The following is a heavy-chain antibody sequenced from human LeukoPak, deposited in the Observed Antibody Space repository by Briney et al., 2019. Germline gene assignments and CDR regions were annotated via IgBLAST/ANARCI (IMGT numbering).Heavy chain of an antibody. Sequence: GGSLRLSCAASGFIFSNDAMSWVRQAPGKGLEWVSSISSSSSYIYYADSVKGRFTISRDNAKNSLYLQMNSLRAEDTAVYYCARDPTGDILTGFFDYWGQGTLVTVSS. CDR3: ARDPTGDILTGFFDY. CDR2: ISSSSSYI. J-gene: IGHJ4*02. V-gene: IGHV3-21*01. CDR1: GFIFSNDA. D-gene: IGHD3-9*01.